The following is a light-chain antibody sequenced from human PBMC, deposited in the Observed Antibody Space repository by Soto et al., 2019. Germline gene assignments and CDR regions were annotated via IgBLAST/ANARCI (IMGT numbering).Light chain of an antibody. J-gene: IGKJ2*01. Sequence: DIQMTQSPSSLSASVGDRVTITCRASETITNSLNWYQQTPGKAPKLLISRASILQSGVPSRFSGSGYETNFSLTISSLQPEDFASYDCHQSFSRPITFGQGTRLDI. CDR2: RAS. CDR1: ETITNS. CDR3: HQSFSRPIT. V-gene: IGKV1-39*01.